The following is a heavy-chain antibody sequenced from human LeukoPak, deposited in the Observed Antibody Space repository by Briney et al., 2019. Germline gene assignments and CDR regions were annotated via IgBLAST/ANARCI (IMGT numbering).Heavy chain of an antibody. CDR1: GGTFSSYA. J-gene: IGHJ4*02. V-gene: IGHV1-69*13. CDR3: ARGWSRGVIFGYFDY. D-gene: IGHD3-10*01. CDR2: IIPIFGTA. Sequence: GASVNVSCKASGGTFSSYAISWVRQAPGQGLEWMGGIIPIFGTANYAQKFQGRVTITADESTSTAYMELSSLRSEDTAVYYCARGWSRGVIFGYFDYWGQGTLVTVSS.